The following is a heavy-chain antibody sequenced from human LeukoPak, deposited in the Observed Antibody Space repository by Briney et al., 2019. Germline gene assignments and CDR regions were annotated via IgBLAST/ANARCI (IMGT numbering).Heavy chain of an antibody. Sequence: SETLSLTCSVSGDSISSYSWSWIRQSPGKGLEWIGYISYSGSTKYNASLKSRVTISIDTSNNQFSLKLSSVTAADTAVYYCARLVDSSLKYYFDYWGQGTLVTVSS. V-gene: IGHV4-59*08. J-gene: IGHJ4*02. CDR3: ARLVDSSLKYYFDY. CDR1: GDSISSYS. D-gene: IGHD6-13*01. CDR2: ISYSGST.